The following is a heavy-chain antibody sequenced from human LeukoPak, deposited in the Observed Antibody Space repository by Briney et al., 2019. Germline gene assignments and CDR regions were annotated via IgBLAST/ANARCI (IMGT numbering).Heavy chain of an antibody. CDR1: GGTFSSYA. CDR2: IIPIFGIA. Sequence: GASVKVSCKASGGTFSSYAISWVRQAPGQGLEWMGRIIPIFGIANYAQKFQGRVTITADKSTSTAYMELNSLRSEDTAVYYCARGLELRPYYYGMDVWGQGTTVTVSS. CDR3: ARGLELRPYYYGMDV. V-gene: IGHV1-69*04. D-gene: IGHD1-7*01. J-gene: IGHJ6*02.